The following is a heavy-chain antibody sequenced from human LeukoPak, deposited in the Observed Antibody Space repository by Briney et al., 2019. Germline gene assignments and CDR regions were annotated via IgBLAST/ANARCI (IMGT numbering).Heavy chain of an antibody. CDR1: GFTFDDYA. CDR2: ISWNSGSI. V-gene: IGHV3-9*01. J-gene: IGHJ5*02. D-gene: IGHD4-11*01. CDR3: AKDGSGRQTTVTTAGWFDP. Sequence: GGSLRLSCAASGFTFDDYAMHWVRQAPGKGLEWVSGISWNSGSIGYADSVKGRFTISRDNAKNFLYLQMNSLRAEDTALYYCAKDGSGRQTTVTTAGWFDPWGQGTLVTVSS.